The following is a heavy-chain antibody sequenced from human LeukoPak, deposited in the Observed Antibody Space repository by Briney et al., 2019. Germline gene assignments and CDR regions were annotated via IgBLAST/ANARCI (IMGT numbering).Heavy chain of an antibody. CDR3: ATGSWMTTGYYYYGMDV. Sequence: GGSLRLSCAASGFTFSSYAMHWVRQAPGKGLEWVAVISYDGSNKYYADSVKGRFTISRDNSKNTLYLQMNSLRAEDTAVYYCATGSWMTTGYYYYGMDVWGQGTTVTVSS. V-gene: IGHV3-30-3*01. D-gene: IGHD4-11*01. CDR2: ISYDGSNK. CDR1: GFTFSSYA. J-gene: IGHJ6*02.